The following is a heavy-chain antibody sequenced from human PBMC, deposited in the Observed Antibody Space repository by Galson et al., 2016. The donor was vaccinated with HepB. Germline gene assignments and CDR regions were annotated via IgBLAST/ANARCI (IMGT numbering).Heavy chain of an antibody. CDR2: ISYNGETT. CDR1: GFIFSKYT. D-gene: IGHD5-18*01. CDR3: VRQPTYGYPFDY. V-gene: IGHV3-64D*08. J-gene: IGHJ4*02. Sequence: SLRLSCAAPGFIFSKYTMHWVRQAPGKGLQYASSISYNGETTHYADSVKGRFTISRDNSKNILYLQMSSLRVEDTSVYYCVRQPTYGYPFDYWGQGTLVTVSS.